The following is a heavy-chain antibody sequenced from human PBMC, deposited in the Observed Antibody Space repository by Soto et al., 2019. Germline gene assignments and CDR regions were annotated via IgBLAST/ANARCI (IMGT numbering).Heavy chain of an antibody. CDR1: GGSISSGGYY. CDR3: ARRGAATPRNDY. CDR2: IYYSGST. V-gene: IGHV4-31*03. J-gene: IGHJ4*02. D-gene: IGHD6-25*01. Sequence: PSETLSLTCTVSGGSISSGGYYWSWIRQHPGKGLEWIGYIYYSGSTYYNPSLKSRVTISVDTSKNQFSLKLSSVTAADTAVYYCARRGAATPRNDYWGQGTLVTVSS.